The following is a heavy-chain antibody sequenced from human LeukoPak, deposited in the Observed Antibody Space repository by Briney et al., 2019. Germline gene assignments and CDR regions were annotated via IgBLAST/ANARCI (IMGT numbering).Heavy chain of an antibody. CDR2: IVVGSGNT. V-gene: IGHV1-58*02. CDR1: GFTFTSSA. Sequence: GASVKVSCKASGFTFTSSAMQWVRQARGQRLEWIGWIVVGSGNTNYAQKFQERVTITRDMSTSTAYMELSSLRSEDTAVYYCARGFCSAGTCYYFDYWGPGILVTVSS. CDR3: ARGFCSAGTCYYFDY. J-gene: IGHJ4*02. D-gene: IGHD2-15*01.